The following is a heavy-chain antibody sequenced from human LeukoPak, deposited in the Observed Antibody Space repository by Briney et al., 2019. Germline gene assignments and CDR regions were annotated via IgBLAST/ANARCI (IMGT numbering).Heavy chain of an antibody. CDR3: ARGHYCTNGVCYHAGWFDP. J-gene: IGHJ5*02. Sequence: GASVKVSCKASGYTFTSYGISWVRQAPGQGLEWMGWISAYNGNTNYAQKLQGRVTMTTDTSTSTAYMELRSLRSDDTAVYYCARGHYCTNGVCYHAGWFDPWGQGTLVTVSS. CDR1: GYTFTSYG. CDR2: ISAYNGNT. V-gene: IGHV1-18*01. D-gene: IGHD2-8*01.